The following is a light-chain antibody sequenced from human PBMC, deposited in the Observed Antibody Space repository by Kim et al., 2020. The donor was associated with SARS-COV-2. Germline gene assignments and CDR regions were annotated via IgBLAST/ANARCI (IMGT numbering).Light chain of an antibody. CDR1: QSVSSN. J-gene: IGKJ2*01. CDR2: GAS. CDR3: QQYNNWPYT. V-gene: IGKV3-15*01. Sequence: EIVMTQSPASLSVSPGERATLSCRASQSVSSNLAWYQQKPGQAPRLLIYGASTRATGIPSRFSGSGSGTEFTLTISSLQSEDFAVYSCQQYNNWPYTFGQGDQAGD.